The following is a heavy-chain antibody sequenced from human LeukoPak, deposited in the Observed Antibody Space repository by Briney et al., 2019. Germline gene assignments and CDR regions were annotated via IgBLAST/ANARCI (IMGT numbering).Heavy chain of an antibody. CDR2: FDPEDGET. J-gene: IGHJ4*02. Sequence: VASVKVSCKVSGYTLTELSMHWVRQAPGKGLEWMGGFDPEDGETIYAQKFQGRVTITADESTSTAYMELSSLRSEDTAVYYCARGILVATLETYYWGQGTLVTVSS. D-gene: IGHD2-15*01. CDR1: GYTLTELS. V-gene: IGHV1-24*01. CDR3: ARGILVATLETYY.